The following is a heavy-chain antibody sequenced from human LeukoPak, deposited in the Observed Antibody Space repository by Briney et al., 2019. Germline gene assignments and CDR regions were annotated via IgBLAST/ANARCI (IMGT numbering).Heavy chain of an antibody. Sequence: SETLSLTCTISGGSVSDYYWSWIRQSPGKGLEWIGYIYYTGSTTYNPSLKSRVTMSADTSKNQFSLNLNSVTAADTAVYYCARARSYYYYYYYMDVWGKGTTVTVSS. CDR3: ARARSYYYYYYYMDV. CDR1: GGSVSDYY. J-gene: IGHJ6*03. V-gene: IGHV4-59*02. CDR2: IYYTGST.